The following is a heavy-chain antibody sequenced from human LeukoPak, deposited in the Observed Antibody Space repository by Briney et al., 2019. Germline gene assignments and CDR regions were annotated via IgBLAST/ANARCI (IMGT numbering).Heavy chain of an antibody. CDR3: ARDQSGWDV. CDR1: GFKFSDFW. J-gene: IGHJ6*02. V-gene: IGHV3-7*03. CDR2: IKKDGSDK. Sequence: GGSLRLSCAASGFKFSDFWMTWIRQAPGKGLEWVANIKKDGSDKYYVDTVKGRFTVSRDNAKNSLYLQMNSLRAEDTAVYYCARDQSGWDVWGQGTTVTVSS.